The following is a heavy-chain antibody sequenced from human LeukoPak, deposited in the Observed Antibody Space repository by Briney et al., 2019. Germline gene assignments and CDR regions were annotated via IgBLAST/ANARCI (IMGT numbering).Heavy chain of an antibody. CDR2: IYTSGST. Sequence: SETLSLTCTVAGGSISIYYWSWIRQPAGKGLEWIGRIYTSGSTNYNPSLKSRVTMSVDTSKNQFSLKLSSVTAADTAVYYCARLRGQWLAPYYYYYMDVWGKGTTVTVSS. D-gene: IGHD6-19*01. V-gene: IGHV4-4*07. J-gene: IGHJ6*03. CDR1: GGSISIYY. CDR3: ARLRGQWLAPYYYYYMDV.